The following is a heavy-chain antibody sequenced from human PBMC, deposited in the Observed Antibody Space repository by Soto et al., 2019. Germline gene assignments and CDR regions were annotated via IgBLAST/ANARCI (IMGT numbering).Heavy chain of an antibody. J-gene: IGHJ3*02. V-gene: IGHV4-4*02. Sequence: SETLSLTCSVSGGSISSSNWWRWVRQPPGKGLEWIGVIHHSGSTNYNPSLKSRVTISVDKSKNQFSLKLSSVTAPDTAVYYSAREMRSLTYYYDSSGYARGDAFDIWGQGTMVT. CDR3: AREMRSLTYYYDSSGYARGDAFDI. CDR1: GGSISSSNW. CDR2: IHHSGST. D-gene: IGHD3-22*01.